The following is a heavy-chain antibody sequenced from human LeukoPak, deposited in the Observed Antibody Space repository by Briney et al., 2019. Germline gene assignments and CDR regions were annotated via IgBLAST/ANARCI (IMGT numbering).Heavy chain of an antibody. D-gene: IGHD4-17*01. CDR1: GFTFSSYY. CDR2: IWNGGRNK. V-gene: IGHV3-30*18. CDR3: AKDQRFTVSYYFDY. J-gene: IGHJ4*02. Sequence: GRSLRLSCAASGFTFSSYYMHWVRQAPGKGLEWVAVIWNGGRNKDYADSVKGRFTISRDNSKNTLYLQMNSLRAEDTAVYYCAKDQRFTVSYYFDYWGQGTLVTVSS.